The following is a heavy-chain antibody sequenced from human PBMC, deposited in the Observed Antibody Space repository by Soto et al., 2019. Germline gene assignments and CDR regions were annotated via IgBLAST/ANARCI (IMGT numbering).Heavy chain of an antibody. CDR1: GFTFFNYA. J-gene: IGHJ3*02. Sequence: EVQLLESGGGLEQPGGSLTISCAASGFTFFNYAMTWVRQAPGKGLEWVSSIGGTGAPTKYADSVKDRFIISRDNSKNTVYLQVRSLRPEDTAVYYCGRDPNGHHIGAFEMWGQGTVVTVSS. D-gene: IGHD2-8*01. V-gene: IGHV3-23*01. CDR3: GRDPNGHHIGAFEM. CDR2: IGGTGAPT.